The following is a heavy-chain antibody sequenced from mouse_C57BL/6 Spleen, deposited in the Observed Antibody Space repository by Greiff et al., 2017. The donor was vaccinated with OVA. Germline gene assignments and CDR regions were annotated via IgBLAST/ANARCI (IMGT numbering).Heavy chain of an antibody. Sequence: EVKLQQSGPELVKPGASVKLSCKASGYTFTDYYMNWVKQSHGKSLEWIGDINPNNGGTSYNQKFKGKATLTVDKSSSTAYMELRSLTSEDSAVYYCARDRFAYWGQGTLVTVSA. V-gene: IGHV1-26*01. CDR3: ARDRFAY. CDR2: INPNNGGT. J-gene: IGHJ3*01. CDR1: GYTFTDYY.